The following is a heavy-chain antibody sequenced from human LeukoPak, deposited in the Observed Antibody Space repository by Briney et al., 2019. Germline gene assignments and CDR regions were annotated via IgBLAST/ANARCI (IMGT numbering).Heavy chain of an antibody. V-gene: IGHV4-39*01. CDR3: VRRPNLPADDGDYWRFDI. Sequence: SETLSLICTVSGGSISSSGYNRDWIRQPPGKGLEWIGNLYDSGSTYYNPSLKSRVTISVDTSNNQFSLKLSSVTAADTAVYFCVRRPNLPADDGDYWRFDIWGQGRRVTVSS. CDR2: LYDSGST. D-gene: IGHD4-17*01. CDR1: GGSISSSGYN. J-gene: IGHJ3*02.